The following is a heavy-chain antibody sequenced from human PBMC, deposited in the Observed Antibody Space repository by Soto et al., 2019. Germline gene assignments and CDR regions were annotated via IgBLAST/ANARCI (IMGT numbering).Heavy chain of an antibody. CDR1: GAPIRCIYH. D-gene: IGHD1-1*01. J-gene: IGHJ4*02. CDR3: ARATGTLRSRNCDY. CDR2: IFHTGTT. Sequence: SEPLCLPCAVPGAPIRCIYHWAWLRQPPGMSLEWIASIFHTGTTYYTPSLKSRVTISVDTSKNQFSLRLSSVTAADTAVYYCARATGTLRSRNCDYWGQGSLVT. V-gene: IGHV4-38-2*01.